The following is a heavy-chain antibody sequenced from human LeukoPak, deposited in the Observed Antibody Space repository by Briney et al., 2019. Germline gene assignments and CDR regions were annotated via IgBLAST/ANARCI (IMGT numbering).Heavy chain of an antibody. CDR3: AKDRCSNGIGCYYYYMDV. J-gene: IGHJ6*03. V-gene: IGHV3-43D*03. Sequence: GGSLRLSCAASGFTFGDYAMHGVRQAPGKGLVWVSLISWDGGSTYYADSVKGRFSISRDSSKNILYLQMNSLRAEDTAVYYCAKDRCSNGIGCYYYYMDVWGKGTTVTISS. D-gene: IGHD2-8*01. CDR1: GFTFGDYA. CDR2: ISWDGGST.